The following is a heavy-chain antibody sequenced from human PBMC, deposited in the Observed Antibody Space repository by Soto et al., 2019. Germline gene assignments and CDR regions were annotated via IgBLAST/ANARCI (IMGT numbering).Heavy chain of an antibody. CDR2: IYPADSDT. CDR3: ASKSRPYYDFWSGYSRGAFDI. D-gene: IGHD3-3*01. J-gene: IGHJ3*02. Sequence: PGESLKISCKGYEYSFANYWIGWVRQMPGNGLKRKEIIYPADSDTRYSPSFQGPVIISADKSISTAYLQWSSLKASDTAMYYCASKSRPYYDFWSGYSRGAFDIWGKGTMVTV. CDR1: EYSFANYW. V-gene: IGHV5-51*01.